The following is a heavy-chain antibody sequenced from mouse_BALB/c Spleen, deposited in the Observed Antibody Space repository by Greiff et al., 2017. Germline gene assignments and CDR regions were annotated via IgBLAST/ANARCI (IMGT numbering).Heavy chain of an antibody. CDR2: INPYNDGT. J-gene: IGHJ4*01. CDR1: GYTFTSYV. D-gene: IGHD2-1*01. V-gene: IGHV1-14*01. CDR3: ASGNYYYAMDY. Sequence: EVQLQQSGPELVKPGASVKMSCKASGYTFTSYVMHWVKQKPGQGLEWIGYINPYNDGTKYNEKFKGKATLTSDKSSSTAYMELSSLTSEDSAVYYCASGNYYYAMDYWGQGTSVTVAS.